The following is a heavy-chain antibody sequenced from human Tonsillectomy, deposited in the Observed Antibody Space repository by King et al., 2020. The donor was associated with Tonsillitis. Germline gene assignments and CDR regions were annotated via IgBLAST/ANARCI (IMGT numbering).Heavy chain of an antibody. J-gene: IGHJ4*02. CDR2: IYYSGST. CDR3: ARQPGDDFWSGYQDYGHFDY. CDR1: GGSVSSGSYY. V-gene: IGHV4-61*01. Sequence: VQLQESGPGLVKPSETLSLTCTVSGGSVSSGSYYWSWIRQPPGKGLEWIGYIYYSGSTNYNPSLKSRVTISVDTSKNQFSLKLSSVTAADTAVYYCARQPGDDFWSGYQDYGHFDYWGQGTLVTVSS. D-gene: IGHD3-3*01.